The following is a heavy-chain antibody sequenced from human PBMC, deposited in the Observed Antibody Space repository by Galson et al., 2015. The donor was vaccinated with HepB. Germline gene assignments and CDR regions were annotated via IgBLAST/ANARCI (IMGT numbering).Heavy chain of an antibody. CDR3: ARDRRISSGGFDP. CDR2: IYYSGST. V-gene: IGHV4-30-4*01. D-gene: IGHD1-26*01. CDR1: GGSISSGDYY. Sequence: LSLTCTVSGGSISSGDYYWSWIRQPPGKGLEWIGYIYYSGSTYYNPSLKSRVTISVDTSKNQFSLKLSSVTAADTAVYYCARDRRISSGGFDPWGQGTLVTVSS. J-gene: IGHJ5*02.